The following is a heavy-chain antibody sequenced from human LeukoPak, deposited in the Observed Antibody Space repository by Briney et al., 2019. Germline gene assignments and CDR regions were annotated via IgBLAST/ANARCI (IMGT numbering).Heavy chain of an antibody. CDR1: GYTFTNHY. V-gene: IGHV1-2*02. J-gene: IGHJ4*02. Sequence: ASVKVSCKASGYTFTNHYMHWVRQAPGQGLEWMGWINPNSGGTNYAQKFQGRVTMTRDTSISTAYMELSRLRSDDMAVYYCARVRYYDASGYTKAFDYWGQGTLVTVSS. D-gene: IGHD3-22*01. CDR3: ARVRYYDASGYTKAFDY. CDR2: INPNSGGT.